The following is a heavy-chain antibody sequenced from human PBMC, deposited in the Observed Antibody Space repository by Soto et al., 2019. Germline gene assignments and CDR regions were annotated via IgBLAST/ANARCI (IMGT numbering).Heavy chain of an antibody. Sequence: QVQLQESGPGLVKPSETLSLSCTVSGGSISSYYWSWFRQSPGKRMEWIGYVHHSWGSSYNPSLQSRVAISLDTSKSQFSLKVTSVTATDPAVYYCARQGFGPLHGLVDVWGQGTTVIVSS. V-gene: IGHV4-59*08. CDR3: ARQGFGPLHGLVDV. J-gene: IGHJ6*02. CDR2: VHHSWGS. CDR1: GGSISSYY. D-gene: IGHD3-10*01.